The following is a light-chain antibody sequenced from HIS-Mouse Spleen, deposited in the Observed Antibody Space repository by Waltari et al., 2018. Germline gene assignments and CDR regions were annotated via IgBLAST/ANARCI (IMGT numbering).Light chain of an antibody. CDR3: QLGT. Sequence: DIQMTPSPSTLPVSVGDRVTITCRASQSISSWSAWYQQNTGNAPKHLNYKASSLESGVPSRCSGSGSGREFTIPISSLQPDDFATYYCQLGTFGQGTKVGIK. CDR1: QSISSW. V-gene: IGKV1-5*03. CDR2: KAS. J-gene: IGKJ1*01.